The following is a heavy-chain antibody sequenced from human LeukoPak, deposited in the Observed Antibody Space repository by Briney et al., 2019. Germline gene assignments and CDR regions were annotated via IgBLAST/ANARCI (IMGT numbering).Heavy chain of an antibody. CDR3: ARGPSAEWQWLTRGVYYYYGMDV. D-gene: IGHD6-19*01. Sequence: GGSLRLSCAASGFTFSSYSMNWVRQAPGKGLEWVSSISNSGSYIYYADSVKGRFTISRDNAKNSLYLQMNSLRAEDTAVYYCARGPSAEWQWLTRGVYYYYGMDVWGQGTTVTVSS. CDR1: GFTFSSYS. CDR2: ISNSGSYI. V-gene: IGHV3-21*01. J-gene: IGHJ6*02.